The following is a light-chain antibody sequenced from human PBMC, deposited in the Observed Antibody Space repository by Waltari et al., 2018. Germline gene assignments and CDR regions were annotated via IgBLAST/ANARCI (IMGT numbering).Light chain of an antibody. V-gene: IGLV2-8*01. CDR2: EVS. J-gene: IGLJ3*02. Sequence: QSALTQPPSASGSPGQSVPFSCTGTSRDIRGYNPVSWYQHHPGKAPKLRIFEVSQRPSGVPDRFSGSKSANTASLTVSGLQTDDEADYYCFSYAGNKWVFGGGTKLTVL. CDR3: FSYAGNKWV. CDR1: SRDIRGYNP.